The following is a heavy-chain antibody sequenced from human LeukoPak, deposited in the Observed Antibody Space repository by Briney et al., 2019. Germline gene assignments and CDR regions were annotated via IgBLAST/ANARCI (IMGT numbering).Heavy chain of an antibody. Sequence: GGSLRLSCAASGFTVSSNYMSWVRQAPGKGLEWVSVIYSCGSTYYADSVKGRFTISRDNSKNTLYLQMNSLRPEDTAVYYCARDPVASLFSSSYYFYMDVWGKGTTVTVSS. CDR3: ARDPVASLFSSSYYFYMDV. V-gene: IGHV3-66*03. D-gene: IGHD4-23*01. J-gene: IGHJ6*03. CDR2: IYSCGST. CDR1: GFTVSSNY.